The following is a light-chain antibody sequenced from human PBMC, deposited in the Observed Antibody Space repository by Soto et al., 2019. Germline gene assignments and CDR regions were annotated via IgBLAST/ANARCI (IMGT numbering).Light chain of an antibody. Sequence: QSALTQPASVSGSPGQSITISCTGTSSDVGGYNYVSWYQQHPGKAPKLMIYEVSNRPSGVSNPFSGSKSGNTASLTISGLQAEDEADYYCSSYTSSNTQVFGPGTKLTVL. J-gene: IGLJ1*01. CDR1: SSDVGGYNY. CDR3: SSYTSSNTQV. CDR2: EVS. V-gene: IGLV2-14*01.